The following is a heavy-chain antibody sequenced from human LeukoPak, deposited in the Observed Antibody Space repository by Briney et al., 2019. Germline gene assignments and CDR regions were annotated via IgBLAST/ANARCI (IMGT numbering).Heavy chain of an antibody. CDR3: ARESSTSYAFDY. Sequence: GGSLRLSCAASGFTFSSYSMNWVRQAPGKGLEWVSSISSSSSYIYYADSVKGRFTISRDNAKNSLYLRMNSLRAEDTAVYYCARESSTSYAFDYWGQGTLVTVSS. CDR1: GFTFSSYS. D-gene: IGHD2-2*01. V-gene: IGHV3-21*01. J-gene: IGHJ4*02. CDR2: ISSSSSYI.